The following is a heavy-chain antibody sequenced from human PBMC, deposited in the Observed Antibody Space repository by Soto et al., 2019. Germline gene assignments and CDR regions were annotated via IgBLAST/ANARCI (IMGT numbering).Heavy chain of an antibody. V-gene: IGHV3-48*02. CDR3: ARCVVDYGDYYYFDY. Sequence: GGSLRLSCAASGFGFTFSTSAMSWVRQAPGKGLEWVSYFSGSSGTTYYANSVKGRFTISRDNAKNSLYLQMNSLRDEDTAVYYCARCVVDYGDYYYFDYWGQGTLVTVSS. J-gene: IGHJ4*02. CDR1: GFGFTFSTSA. CDR2: FSGSSGTT. D-gene: IGHD4-17*01.